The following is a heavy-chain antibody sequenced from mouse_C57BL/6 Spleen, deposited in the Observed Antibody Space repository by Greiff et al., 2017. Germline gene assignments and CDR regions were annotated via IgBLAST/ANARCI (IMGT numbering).Heavy chain of an antibody. Sequence: QVQLQQPGAELVMPGASVKLSCKASGYTFTSYWMHWVKQRPGQGLEWIGEIDPSDSYTNYNQKFKGKSTLTVDKSSSTAYMQLSSLTSEDSAVYYCASYYSNYGYFDYWGQGTTLTVSS. CDR1: GYTFTSYW. D-gene: IGHD2-5*01. CDR2: IDPSDSYT. V-gene: IGHV1-69*01. CDR3: ASYYSNYGYFDY. J-gene: IGHJ2*01.